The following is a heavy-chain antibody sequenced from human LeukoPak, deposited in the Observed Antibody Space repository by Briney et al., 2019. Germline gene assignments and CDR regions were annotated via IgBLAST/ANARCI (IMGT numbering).Heavy chain of an antibody. D-gene: IGHD6-13*01. J-gene: IGHJ6*02. CDR2: IYYSGST. Sequence: SETLSLTCTISGGSISSYYWSWIRQPPGKGLEWIGYIYYSGSTNYNPSLKSRVTISVDTSKNQFSPKLSSVTAADTAVYYCARVRDSSSWFTFDYYGMDVWGQGTTVTVSS. V-gene: IGHV4-59*01. CDR3: ARVRDSSSWFTFDYYGMDV. CDR1: GGSISSYY.